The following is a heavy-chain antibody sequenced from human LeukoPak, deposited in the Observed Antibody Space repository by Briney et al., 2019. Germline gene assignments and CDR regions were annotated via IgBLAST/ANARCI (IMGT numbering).Heavy chain of an antibody. Sequence: SGGSLRLSCAASGFTFTAFAMHWVRQAPGKGLEWVAAISYDARNKYYAVSVRGRFTISRDNSRNTLFLQLNSLKVEDTAVYFCTRGTTDIVADVSGAFDIWGQGSVVTVSS. CDR1: GFTFTAFA. D-gene: IGHD5-12*01. CDR2: ISYDARNK. V-gene: IGHV3-30*04. J-gene: IGHJ3*02. CDR3: TRGTTDIVADVSGAFDI.